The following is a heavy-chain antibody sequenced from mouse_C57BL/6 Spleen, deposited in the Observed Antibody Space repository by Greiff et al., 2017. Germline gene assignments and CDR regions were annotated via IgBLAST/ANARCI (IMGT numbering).Heavy chain of an antibody. CDR3: ARAYDGYFAY. V-gene: IGHV1-81*01. CDR2: IYPRSGNT. D-gene: IGHD2-3*01. Sequence: VQLVESGAELARPGASVKLSCKASGYTFTSYGISWVKQRTGQGLEWIGEIYPRSGNTYYNEKFKGKATLTADKSSSTAYMELRSLTSEDSAVYFCARAYDGYFAYWGQGTLVTVSA. J-gene: IGHJ3*01. CDR1: GYTFTSYG.